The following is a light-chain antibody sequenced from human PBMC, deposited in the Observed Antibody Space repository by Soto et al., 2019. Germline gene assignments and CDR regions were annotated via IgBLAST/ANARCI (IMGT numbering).Light chain of an antibody. V-gene: IGLV2-14*01. CDR3: SSYTSSSTVV. J-gene: IGLJ2*01. Sequence: HSALTQPASVSGSPGQSITISCTRTSSDVGGYNYVSWYQQHPGKAPKLMIYDVSNRPSGVSNRFSGSKSGNTASLTISGLQAEDEADYYCSSYTSSSTVVFGGGTKLTVL. CDR2: DVS. CDR1: SSDVGGYNY.